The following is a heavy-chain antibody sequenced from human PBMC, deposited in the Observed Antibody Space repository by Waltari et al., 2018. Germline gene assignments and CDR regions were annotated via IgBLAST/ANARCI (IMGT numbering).Heavy chain of an antibody. V-gene: IGHV4-39*07. CDR1: GGSISSCSYY. Sequence: QLQLQESGPGLVKPSETLSITCTVSGGSISSCSYYRGWIRQPPGKGLEWIGSIYYSGTTYYNPSLKSRVTISVDTSKNQFSLKLSSVTAADTAVYYCARASSEWELARYWGQGTLVTVSS. CDR2: IYYSGTT. J-gene: IGHJ4*02. CDR3: ARASSEWELARY. D-gene: IGHD1-26*01.